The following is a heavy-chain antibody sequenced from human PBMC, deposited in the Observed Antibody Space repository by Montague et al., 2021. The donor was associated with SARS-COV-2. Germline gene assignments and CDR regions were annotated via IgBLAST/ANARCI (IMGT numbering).Heavy chain of an antibody. D-gene: IGHD3-16*01. CDR2: ISSRAGGGSS. CDR3: TGGLYYFDY. J-gene: IGHJ4*02. Sequence: SLRLSCSASGFTFGDSAMSWFRQAPGKGLEWVCFISSRAGGGSSXYAASVRGSFTIARDDSTSIAYLQMNSLKTEDTAVYYCTGGLYYFDYWGQGTLVTVSS. V-gene: IGHV3-49*03. CDR1: GFTFGDSA.